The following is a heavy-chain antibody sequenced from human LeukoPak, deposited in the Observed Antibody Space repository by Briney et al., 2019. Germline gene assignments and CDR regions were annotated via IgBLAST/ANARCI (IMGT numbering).Heavy chain of an antibody. CDR3: AKVRGYYSSTSCYGAFDI. CDR2: ISYDGSNK. J-gene: IGHJ3*02. CDR1: GFTFSSYG. Sequence: GGSLRLSCAASGFTFSSYGMHWVRQAPGKWLEWVTLISYDGSNKYYADSVKGRFTISRDNSKNTLYLQMNSLRAEDTAVYYCAKVRGYYSSTSCYGAFDIWGQGTMVTVSS. D-gene: IGHD2-2*03. V-gene: IGHV3-30*18.